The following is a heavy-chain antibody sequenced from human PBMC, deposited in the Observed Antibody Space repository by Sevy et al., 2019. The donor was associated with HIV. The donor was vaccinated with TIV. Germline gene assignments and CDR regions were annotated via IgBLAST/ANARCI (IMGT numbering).Heavy chain of an antibody. CDR2: IKSKTVSATR. Sequence: GGSLRLSCAASGFTFSDAWMSWVRQAPGKGLEWVGRIKSKTVSATRDFAAPVKGRFSISRDDSKNMVYLQMSSLKTEDTAVYYCTAGTGRSDFDYWGQGSLVTVSS. CDR3: TAGTGRSDFDY. CDR1: GFTFSDAW. V-gene: IGHV3-15*01. J-gene: IGHJ4*02. D-gene: IGHD2-15*01.